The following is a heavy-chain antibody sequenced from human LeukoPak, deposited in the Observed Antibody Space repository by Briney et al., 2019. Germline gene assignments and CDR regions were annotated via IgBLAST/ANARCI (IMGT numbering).Heavy chain of an antibody. CDR2: ISTNGGNT. D-gene: IGHD1-1*01. Sequence: PGGALRLSCAGSGLTFSSNALSLVRQAPGKGLEWVSAISTNGGNTYYADSVRGRFTIARDNSKNTLYLQMNTLRAEDTDVYYCATTKQARRYFDYWGQGTLVTVSS. CDR3: ATTKQARRYFDY. V-gene: IGHV3-23*01. CDR1: GLTFSSNA. J-gene: IGHJ4*02.